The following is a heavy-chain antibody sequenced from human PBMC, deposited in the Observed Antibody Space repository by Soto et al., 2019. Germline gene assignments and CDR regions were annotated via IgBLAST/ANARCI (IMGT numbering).Heavy chain of an antibody. CDR2: IYHSGST. V-gene: IGHV4-4*02. D-gene: IGHD2-21*01. J-gene: IGHJ4*02. CDR1: GGSISISNW. Sequence: SETLSLTCAVSGGSISISNWWSWVRQPPGKGLEWIGDIYHSGSTSYNPSLKSRVTISVDKSKNQFSLKLNSVTAADTAVYYCAKDVRWGYYWGQGTLVTVSS. CDR3: AKDVRWGYY.